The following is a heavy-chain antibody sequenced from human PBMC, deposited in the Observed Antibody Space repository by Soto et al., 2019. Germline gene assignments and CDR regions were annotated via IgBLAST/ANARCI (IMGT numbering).Heavy chain of an antibody. D-gene: IGHD6-19*01. V-gene: IGHV1-18*01. J-gene: IGHJ4*02. CDR3: ARDERYSSGWYSHMYYSDY. Sequence: ASVKVSCKASGYTFTSYGISWVRQAPGQGLEWMGWISAYNGNTNYAQKLQGRVTMTTDTSTSTAYMELRSLRSDDTAVYYCARDERYSSGWYSHMYYSDYWGQGTLVTVSS. CDR2: ISAYNGNT. CDR1: GYTFTSYG.